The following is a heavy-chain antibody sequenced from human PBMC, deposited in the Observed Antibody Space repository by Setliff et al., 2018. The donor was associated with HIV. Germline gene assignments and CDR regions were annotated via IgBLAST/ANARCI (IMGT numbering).Heavy chain of an antibody. CDR3: ARGRSSGDSYSGSYGPFDM. J-gene: IGHJ3*02. CDR2: IIPIFGTL. V-gene: IGHV1-69*05. Sequence: ASVKVSCKASGGTFSNYAINWVRQAPGQGLEWMGGIIPIFGTLNYAQRFQGRVTITTDESTTTANMELSSLRSDDTAVYYCARGRSSGDSYSGSYGPFDMWGQGTMVTVSS. D-gene: IGHD3-16*01. CDR1: GGTFSNYA.